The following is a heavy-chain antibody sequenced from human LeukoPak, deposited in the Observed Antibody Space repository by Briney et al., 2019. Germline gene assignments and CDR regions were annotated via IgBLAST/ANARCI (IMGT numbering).Heavy chain of an antibody. CDR2: ISGSGGST. J-gene: IGHJ4*02. Sequence: GGSLRLSCAPSGFTFISYAMSWVRQAPGKGLEWVSAISGSGGSTYYADSVKGRFTISRDNSKNTLYLQMNSLRAEDTAVYYCAKVDLGSTYYDFWSGIDYWGQGTLVTVSS. CDR1: GFTFISYA. V-gene: IGHV3-23*01. D-gene: IGHD3-3*01. CDR3: AKVDLGSTYYDFWSGIDY.